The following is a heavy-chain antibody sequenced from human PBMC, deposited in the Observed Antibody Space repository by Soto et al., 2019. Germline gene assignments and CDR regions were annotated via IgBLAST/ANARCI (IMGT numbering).Heavy chain of an antibody. V-gene: IGHV3-11*01. Sequence: QVQLVESGGGLVEPGGSLRLSCAASGFTFSDYYMSWIRQAPGKGLEWVSYISSSGSTTYYADSVKGRFTVSRDSAKKSVFLQMNSLRAEDTAVYYCARGPRYCSTTICRINNWFDPWGQGILVTVSS. CDR2: ISSSGSTT. J-gene: IGHJ5*02. D-gene: IGHD2-2*01. CDR1: GFTFSDYY. CDR3: ARGPRYCSTTICRINNWFDP.